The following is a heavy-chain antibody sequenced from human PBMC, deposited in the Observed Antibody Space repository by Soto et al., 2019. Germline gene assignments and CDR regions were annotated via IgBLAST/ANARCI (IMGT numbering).Heavy chain of an antibody. V-gene: IGHV3-23*01. CDR3: AKGEALYSRDPWDS. CDR2: IIHPDIT. Sequence: EVQLLESGGGLVQPGGSLRLSCTASGFTFKNCGMIWVRQAPGKGLEWVAAIIHPDITNSADSVKGRFTISRDNSKDTLCLEMNGLRVEDTAIYYCAKGEALYSRDPWDSWGHGTRVTVSA. CDR1: GFTFKNCG. D-gene: IGHD3-10*01. J-gene: IGHJ5*01.